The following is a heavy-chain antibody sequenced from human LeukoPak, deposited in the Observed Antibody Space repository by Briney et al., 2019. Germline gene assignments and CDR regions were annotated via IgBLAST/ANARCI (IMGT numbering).Heavy chain of an antibody. CDR2: IYSSGSA. V-gene: IGHV4-4*07. CDR3: ARDVRYASGWSTPES. D-gene: IGHD6-19*01. CDR1: GGSIINHY. Sequence: PSETLSLTCTVSGGSIINHYWSWVRQPAGKGLEWTGRIYSSGSANYSPSLKSRVSMSIDTSNNYFSLNLTSVTAADTALYFCARDVRYASGWSTPESWGQGTLVTVSS. J-gene: IGHJ5*02.